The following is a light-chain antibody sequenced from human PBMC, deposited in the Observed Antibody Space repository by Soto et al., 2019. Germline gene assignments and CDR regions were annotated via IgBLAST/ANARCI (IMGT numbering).Light chain of an antibody. V-gene: IGLV2-8*01. CDR2: DVN. CDR1: SSDVGGYIF. CDR3: VSYAGGTYV. Sequence: QSALTRPPSASGSPGQSVTISCTGTSSDVGGYIFVSWYQQHPGKAPKLMIYDVNKRPSGVPDRFSGSKSDNTASLTVSGLQAEDEADYYCVSYAGGTYVFGTGTKLTVL. J-gene: IGLJ1*01.